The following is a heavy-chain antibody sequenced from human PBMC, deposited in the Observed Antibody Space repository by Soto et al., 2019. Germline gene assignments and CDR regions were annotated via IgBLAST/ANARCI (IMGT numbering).Heavy chain of an antibody. CDR1: GYTLTELS. J-gene: IGHJ6*03. D-gene: IGHD2-2*01. CDR2: FDPEDGET. V-gene: IGHV1-24*01. CDR3: ATLGIVVVPAAMDPSLYYYMDV. Sequence: ASVKVSCKVSGYTLTELSMHWVRQAPGKGLEWMGGFDPEDGETIYAQKFQGRVTMTEDTSTDTAYMELSSLRSEDTAVYYCATLGIVVVPAAMDPSLYYYMDVWGKGTTVTVSS.